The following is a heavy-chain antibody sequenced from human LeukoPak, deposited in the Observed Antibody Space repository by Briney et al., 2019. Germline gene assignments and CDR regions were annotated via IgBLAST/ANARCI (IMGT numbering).Heavy chain of an antibody. J-gene: IGHJ4*02. Sequence: ASVKVSCKASGGTFSSYAISWVRQAPGQGLEWMGGIITIFGTANYAQKFQGRVTITADESTSTAYMELSSLRSEDTAVYYCASPNEDYMITFGGATYYFDYWGQGTLVTVSS. CDR3: ASPNEDYMITFGGATYYFDY. V-gene: IGHV1-69*13. CDR2: IITIFGTA. D-gene: IGHD3-16*01. CDR1: GGTFSSYA.